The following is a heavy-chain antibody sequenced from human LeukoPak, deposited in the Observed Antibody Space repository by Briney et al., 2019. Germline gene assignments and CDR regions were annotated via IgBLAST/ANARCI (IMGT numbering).Heavy chain of an antibody. CDR3: AREGVADCSGGNCYTF. J-gene: IGHJ4*02. Sequence: APVKVSCKASGGTFSSSSLSWVRQAPGQGLEWMGGIIPIFAIVKYAQKFQGRVTITADKSTSTAYMELSSLRSEDTAVYYCAREGVADCSGGNCYTFWGQGTLVTVSS. CDR1: GGTFSSSS. V-gene: IGHV1-69*10. D-gene: IGHD2-15*01. CDR2: IIPIFAIV.